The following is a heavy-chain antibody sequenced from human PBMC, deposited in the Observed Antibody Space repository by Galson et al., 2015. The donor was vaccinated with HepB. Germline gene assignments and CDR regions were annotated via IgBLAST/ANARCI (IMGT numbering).Heavy chain of an antibody. CDR2: IYPGDSDT. Sequence: QSGAEVKKPGESLKISCTGSGYSFTSYWIGWVRQMPGKGLEWMGIIYPGDSDTRYSPSFQGQVTISADKSISTAYLQWSSLKASDTAMYYCARALNYYGSGSHDAFDIWGQGTMVTVSS. V-gene: IGHV5-51*01. CDR1: GYSFTSYW. CDR3: ARALNYYGSGSHDAFDI. D-gene: IGHD3-10*01. J-gene: IGHJ3*02.